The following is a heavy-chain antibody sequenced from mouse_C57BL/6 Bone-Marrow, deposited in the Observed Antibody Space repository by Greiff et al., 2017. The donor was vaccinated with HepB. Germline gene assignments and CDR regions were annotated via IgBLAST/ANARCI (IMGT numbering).Heavy chain of an antibody. D-gene: IGHD1-1*01. CDR1: GFSLTSYG. J-gene: IGHJ1*03. CDR2: IWNGGST. CDR3: AKNRYGGGYFDV. V-gene: IGHV2-4*01. Sequence: VQLQQSGPGLVQPSQSLSITCTVSGFSLTSYGVHWVRQPPGKGLEWLGVIWNGGSTDYNAAFISRLSISKDNSKSQVFFKMNSLQADDTAIYYWAKNRYGGGYFDVWGTGTTVTVSS.